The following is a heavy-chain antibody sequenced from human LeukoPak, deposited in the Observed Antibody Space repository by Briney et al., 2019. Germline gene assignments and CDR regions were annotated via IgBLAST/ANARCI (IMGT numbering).Heavy chain of an antibody. J-gene: IGHJ4*02. V-gene: IGHV3-9*01. CDR2: ISWNSGSI. D-gene: IGHD3-22*01. CDR1: GFTFDDYA. Sequence: GGSLRLSCAASGFTFDDYAMHWVRQAPGKGLEWVSGISWNSGSIGYADSVKGRFTISRDNAKNSLYLQMNSLRAEDTALYYCAKGEYPGVYYYDSSGYFDYWGQGTLVTVSS. CDR3: AKGEYPGVYYYDSSGYFDY.